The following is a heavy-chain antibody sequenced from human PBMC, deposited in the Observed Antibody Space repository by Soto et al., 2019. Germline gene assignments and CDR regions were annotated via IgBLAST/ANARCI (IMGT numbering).Heavy chain of an antibody. CDR1: GASVSRRGYY. CDR2: IYYSGST. V-gene: IGHV4-31*03. J-gene: IGHJ5*02. Sequence: SETLSLTCTVSGASVSRRGYYCSWIRQHPGKGPEWIGHIYYSGSTFYSSSLKSRVTISVDMSKNQFSLNLSSVTAADTAIYYCARGYSIGYVGNWFDPWGQGTLVTVSS. CDR3: ARGYSIGYVGNWFDP. D-gene: IGHD3-22*01.